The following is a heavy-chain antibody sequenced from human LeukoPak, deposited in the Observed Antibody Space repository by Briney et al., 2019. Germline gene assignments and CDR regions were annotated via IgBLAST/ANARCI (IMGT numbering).Heavy chain of an antibody. J-gene: IGHJ4*02. CDR2: IWYDGSNR. CDR1: GFTFSSYG. CDR3: ARAFFVTYYYDSSGYYPDFEY. D-gene: IGHD3-22*01. V-gene: IGHV3-33*01. Sequence: GGSLGLSCAASGFTFSSYGMHWVHQAPGKGLEWVAVIWYDGSNRYYADSVKGRFTISRDNSKNTLYLQMNSLRAEDTAVYYCARAFFVTYYYDSSGYYPDFEYWGQGTLVTVSS.